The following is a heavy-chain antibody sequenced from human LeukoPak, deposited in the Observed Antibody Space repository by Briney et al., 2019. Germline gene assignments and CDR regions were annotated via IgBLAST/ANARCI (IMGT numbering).Heavy chain of an antibody. J-gene: IGHJ4*02. CDR2: IYSGGST. V-gene: IGHV3-53*01. Sequence: RPGGSLRLSCAASGFTVSSNYMSWVRQAPGKGLEWVSIIYSGGSTYYADSVKGRFTISRDNSKNTLYLQMNSLRAEDTAVYYCARARILTGYSDYWGQGTLVTVSS. CDR3: ARARILTGYSDY. CDR1: GFTVSSNY. D-gene: IGHD3-9*01.